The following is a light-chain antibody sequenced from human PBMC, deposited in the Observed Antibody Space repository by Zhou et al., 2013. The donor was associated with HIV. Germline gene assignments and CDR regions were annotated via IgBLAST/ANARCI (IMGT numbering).Light chain of an antibody. CDR1: QTISTY. CDR3: QQYYSFPLT. Sequence: IRITQSPPSLSASTGDRVTITCRANQTISTYLAWYQQKPRKAPNDLTLCCNHFAAWGALKVQRQWIWGQIFTLTISCLQSDDFATYYCQQYYSFPLTFGPGTKVEIK. CDR2: CN. J-gene: IGKJ1*01. V-gene: IGKV1-8*01.